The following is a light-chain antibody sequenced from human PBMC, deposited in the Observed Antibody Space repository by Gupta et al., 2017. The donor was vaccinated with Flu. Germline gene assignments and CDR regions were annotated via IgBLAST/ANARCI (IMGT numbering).Light chain of an antibody. Sequence: QSVLTQPPSACGTPRQRVTLSCSGSSSNIGNNVVNWYQQLPGTAPKLLIYSNDQRPSAVPARFSGSKSGTSASLAISGLQSEDEADYYCASLDDSLDGVVFGGGTKVTVL. J-gene: IGLJ2*01. CDR1: SSNIGNNV. CDR2: SND. V-gene: IGLV1-44*01. CDR3: ASLDDSLDGVV.